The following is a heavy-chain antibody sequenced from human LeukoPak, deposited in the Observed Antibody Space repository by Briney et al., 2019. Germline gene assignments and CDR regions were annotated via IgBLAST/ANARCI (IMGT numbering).Heavy chain of an antibody. D-gene: IGHD2-2*02. CDR3: ARDLCSSTSCYTRHGRYYYGMDV. CDR2: ISYDGSNK. CDR1: GFTFSSYA. Sequence: GGSLRLSCAASGFTFSSYAMHWVRQAPGKGLEWVAGISYDGSNKYYADSVKGRFTISRDNSKNTLYLQMNSLRAEDAAVYYCARDLCSSTSCYTRHGRYYYGMDVWGQGTTVTVSS. V-gene: IGHV3-30-3*01. J-gene: IGHJ6*02.